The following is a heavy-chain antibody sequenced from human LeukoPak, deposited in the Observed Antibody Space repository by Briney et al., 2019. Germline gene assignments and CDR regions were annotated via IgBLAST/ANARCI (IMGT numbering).Heavy chain of an antibody. J-gene: IGHJ6*03. CDR1: GYTFTSYD. D-gene: IGHD1-26*01. Sequence: ASVKVSCKASGYTFTSYDINWVRQATGQGLEWMGWMNPNSGNTGYAQKFQGRVTITRNTPISTAYMELSSLRSEDTSVYYCARGRVVEWELPNYYSYMAVWGKGTTVTVSS. CDR3: ARGRVVEWELPNYYSYMAV. V-gene: IGHV1-8*03. CDR2: MNPNSGNT.